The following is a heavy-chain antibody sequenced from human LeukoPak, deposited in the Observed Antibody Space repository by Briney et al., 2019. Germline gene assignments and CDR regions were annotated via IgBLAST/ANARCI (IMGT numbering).Heavy chain of an antibody. CDR1: GFTFSSFG. D-gene: IGHD3-10*01. Sequence: GGSLRLSCAASGFTFSSFGMHWVRQAPGKGLEWVAFIRYDGSTKHYADSVKGRFTFSRDNSKNTLYLQMNSLRAEDTAVYYCARVPYGSGSYRFYFDYWGQGTLVTVSS. V-gene: IGHV3-30*02. J-gene: IGHJ4*02. CDR3: ARVPYGSGSYRFYFDY. CDR2: IRYDGSTK.